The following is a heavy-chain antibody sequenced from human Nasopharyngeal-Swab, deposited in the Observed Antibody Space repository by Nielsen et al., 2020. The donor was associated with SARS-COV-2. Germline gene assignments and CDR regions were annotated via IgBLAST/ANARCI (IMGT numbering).Heavy chain of an antibody. V-gene: IGHV3-15*01. Sequence: GESLKISCAASGFTFSNAWMSWVRQAPGKGLEWVGRIKSKTDGGTTDYAAPVKGRFTIPRDDSKNTLYLQMNSLKTEDTAVYYCTTGSSGWYHYYYGMDVWGQGTTVTVSS. J-gene: IGHJ6*02. CDR2: IKSKTDGGTT. CDR3: TTGSSGWYHYYYGMDV. CDR1: GFTFSNAW. D-gene: IGHD6-19*01.